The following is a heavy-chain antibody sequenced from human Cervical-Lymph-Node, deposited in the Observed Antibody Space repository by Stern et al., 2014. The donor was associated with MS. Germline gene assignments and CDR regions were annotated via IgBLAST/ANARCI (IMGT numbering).Heavy chain of an antibody. CDR1: GFAFSRHG. Sequence: VQLVESGGGVVQPGRSLRLSCTASGFAFSRHGLPWVRHLPGTGLEWVAVIWFDGTNEKYEETVRGRFTISRDNSKNSLYLQMNSLRVEDTAVYYCAREKGACSGDDCHVTFDSWGQGTLVTVSS. CDR3: AREKGACSGDDCHVTFDS. J-gene: IGHJ4*02. D-gene: IGHD2-21*02. V-gene: IGHV3-33*01. CDR2: IWFDGTNE.